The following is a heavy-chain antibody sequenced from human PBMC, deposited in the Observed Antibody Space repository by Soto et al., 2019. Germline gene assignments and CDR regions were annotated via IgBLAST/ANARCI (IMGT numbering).Heavy chain of an antibody. V-gene: IGHV4-59*01. J-gene: IGHJ4*02. CDR3: TRGGDPYKTGH. Sequence: SETLSLTCTVDSISTYYWNWIRQPPGKGLEWIGFIHYSGSTNYNPSLKGRVTMSVDTSKNQFSLKLTSVNTADTAIYYCTRGGDPYKTGHWGQGTLVTVSS. CDR2: IHYSGST. D-gene: IGHD2-21*01. CDR1: DSISTYY.